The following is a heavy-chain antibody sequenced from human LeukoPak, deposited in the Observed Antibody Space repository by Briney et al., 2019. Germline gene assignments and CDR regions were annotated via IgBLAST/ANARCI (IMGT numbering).Heavy chain of an antibody. Sequence: GGSLRLSCAASGFTFSSYAMSWVRQAPGKGLEWVSTISGGGGSTYYADSVKGRFTISRDNSKNTLYLQMNSLRAEDTAVYYCAKLPSITMIVVVHYWGQGTLVTVSS. CDR3: AKLPSITMIVVVHY. J-gene: IGHJ4*02. D-gene: IGHD3-22*01. V-gene: IGHV3-23*01. CDR2: ISGGGGST. CDR1: GFTFSSYA.